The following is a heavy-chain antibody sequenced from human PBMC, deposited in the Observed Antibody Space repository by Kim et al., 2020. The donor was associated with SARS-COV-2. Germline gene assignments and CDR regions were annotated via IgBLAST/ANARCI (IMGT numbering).Heavy chain of an antibody. V-gene: IGHV4-34*01. CDR3: ARKDY. J-gene: IGHJ4*02. Sequence: INQSGSTNYNPSLKSRVTISVDTSKNQFSLKLSSVTAADTAVYYCARKDYWGQGTLVTVSS. CDR2: INQSGST.